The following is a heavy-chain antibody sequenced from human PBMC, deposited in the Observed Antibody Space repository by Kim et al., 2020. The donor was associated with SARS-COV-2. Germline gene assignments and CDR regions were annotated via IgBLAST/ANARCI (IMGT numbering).Heavy chain of an antibody. Sequence: GGCLRLSCAASGFTFSSYWMSWVRQAPGKGLEWVANIKQDGSEKYYVDSVKGRLTTSKDNAKNSLDLQMSSLRAEDTAVYYCARAASCSGTSCFDYWGQGTLVTVSS. CDR2: IKQDGSEK. D-gene: IGHD2-2*01. CDR3: ARAASCSGTSCFDY. CDR1: GFTFSSYW. V-gene: IGHV3-7*03. J-gene: IGHJ4*02.